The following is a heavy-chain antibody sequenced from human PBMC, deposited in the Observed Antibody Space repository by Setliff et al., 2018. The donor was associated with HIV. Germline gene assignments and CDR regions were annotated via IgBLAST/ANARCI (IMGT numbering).Heavy chain of an antibody. CDR3: AGEVTGTSKHAFDT. Sequence: PSETLSLTCAVYGGSFSGYYWSWIRQSPGKGLEWIGEIIHSGSTNYNPSLKSRVTISVDTSKNQFSLKLNSVTAADTAMYFCAGEVTGTSKHAFDTWGQGTLVTVSS. D-gene: IGHD1-7*01. CDR1: GGSFSGYY. J-gene: IGHJ3*02. V-gene: IGHV4-34*12. CDR2: IIHSGST.